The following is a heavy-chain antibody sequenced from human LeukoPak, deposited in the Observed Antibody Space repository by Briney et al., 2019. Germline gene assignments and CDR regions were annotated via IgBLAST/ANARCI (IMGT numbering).Heavy chain of an antibody. CDR2: IYYSGST. D-gene: IGHD3-10*01. Sequence: SETLSLTCTVSGGSISSSSYYWGWIRQPPGKGLEWIGSIYYSGSTYYNPSLKSRVTISVDTSKNQFSLKLSSVTAADTAVYYCARLRGRSGSYPPSLYYFDYWGQGTLVTVSS. J-gene: IGHJ4*02. V-gene: IGHV4-39*01. CDR1: GGSISSSSYY. CDR3: ARLRGRSGSYPPSLYYFDY.